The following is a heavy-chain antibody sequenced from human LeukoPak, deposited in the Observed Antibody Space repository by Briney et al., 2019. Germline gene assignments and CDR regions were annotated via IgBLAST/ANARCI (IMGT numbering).Heavy chain of an antibody. CDR3: ARDPTYRWMTTVTIPLGY. CDR1: GYTFTGYY. J-gene: IGHJ4*02. D-gene: IGHD4-11*01. V-gene: IGHV1-2*02. Sequence: ASVKVSCKASGYTFTGYYMHWVRQAPGQGLEWMGWINPNSGGTNYAQKFQGRVTMTRDTSISTAYMELSRLRSDDTAVYYCARDPTYRWMTTVTIPLGYWGQGTLVTVSS. CDR2: INPNSGGT.